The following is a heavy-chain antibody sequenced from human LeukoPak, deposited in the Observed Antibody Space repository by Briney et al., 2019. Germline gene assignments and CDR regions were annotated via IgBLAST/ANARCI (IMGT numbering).Heavy chain of an antibody. Sequence: SETLSLTCTVSGGSISNYYWSWIRQPPGKGLEWIGYIYSSGSTYYNPSLKSRVTISLDTSKNQFSLKLSSVTAADTAVYYCARHSSPAAEDYRGQGTLVTVSS. V-gene: IGHV4-59*08. J-gene: IGHJ4*02. CDR2: IYSSGST. CDR3: ARHSSPAAEDY. D-gene: IGHD6-13*01. CDR1: GGSISNYY.